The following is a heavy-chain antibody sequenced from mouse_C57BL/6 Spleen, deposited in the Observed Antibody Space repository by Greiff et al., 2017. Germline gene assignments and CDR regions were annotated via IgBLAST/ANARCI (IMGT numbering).Heavy chain of an antibody. J-gene: IGHJ2*01. V-gene: IGHV6-3*01. CDR2: IRLKSDNYAT. Sequence: EVQLVESGGGLVQPGGSMKLSCVASGFTFSNYWMNWVRQSPEKGLEWVAQIRLKSDNYATHYAESVKGRFTISRDDSKSSVYLQMNNLSAEDTGIYYCTSEYYWGQGTTLTVSS. CDR3: TSEYY. CDR1: GFTFSNYW.